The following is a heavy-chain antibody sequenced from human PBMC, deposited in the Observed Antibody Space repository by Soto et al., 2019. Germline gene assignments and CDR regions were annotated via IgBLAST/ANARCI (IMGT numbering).Heavy chain of an antibody. CDR2: INHSGST. CDR1: GGSFSGYY. D-gene: IGHD2-15*01. Sequence: SETLSLTCAVYGGSFSGYYWSWIRQPPGKGLEWIGEINHSGSTNYNPSLKSRVTISVDTSKNQFSLKMSSVTAADTAVYYCASSIVAAKLGSNKWFDPWGQGTMVSSPQ. J-gene: IGHJ5*02. CDR3: ASSIVAAKLGSNKWFDP. V-gene: IGHV4-34*01.